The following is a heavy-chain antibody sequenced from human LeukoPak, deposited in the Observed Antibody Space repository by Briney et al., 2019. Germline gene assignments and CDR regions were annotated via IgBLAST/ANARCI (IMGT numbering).Heavy chain of an antibody. CDR2: IYHSGST. V-gene: IGHV4-30-2*02. Sequence: SQTLSLTCAVSGGSISSGGYSWSWIRQPPGKGLEWIGYIYHSGSTYYKPSLKSRVTISVDTSKNQFSLKLSSVAAADTAVYYCARKPYYYDSPTLRPDAFDIWGQGTMVTVSS. CDR1: GGSISSGGYS. D-gene: IGHD3-22*01. J-gene: IGHJ3*02. CDR3: ARKPYYYDSPTLRPDAFDI.